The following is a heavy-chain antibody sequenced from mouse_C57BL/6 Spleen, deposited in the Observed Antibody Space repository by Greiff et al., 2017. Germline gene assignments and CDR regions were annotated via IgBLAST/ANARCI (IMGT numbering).Heavy chain of an antibody. Sequence: EVMLVESGGGLVKPGGSLKLSCAASGFTFSSYTMSWVRQTPEKRLEWVATISGGGGNTYYPDSVKGRLTISRDNAKNTLYLQMSRLRSEDTAWYYGARQGYYGSYYYAMDYWGQGTSVTVSS. V-gene: IGHV5-9*01. J-gene: IGHJ4*01. CDR3: ARQGYYGSYYYAMDY. D-gene: IGHD1-1*01. CDR1: GFTFSSYT. CDR2: ISGGGGNT.